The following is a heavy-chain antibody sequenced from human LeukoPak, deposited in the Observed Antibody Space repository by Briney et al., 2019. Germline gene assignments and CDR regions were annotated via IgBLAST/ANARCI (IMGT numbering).Heavy chain of an antibody. J-gene: IGHJ5*02. CDR2: INTDGTIT. V-gene: IGHV3-74*01. CDR3: LRDPAADGGS. D-gene: IGHD6-13*01. Sequence: PGGSLRLSCAASGFTFSNYWMHWVRQAPGTGPVWVSGINTDGTITRSADSVKGRFSISRDNAKNTLSLQMDSLRGEDTAVYYCLRDPAADGGSWGQGTLVIVSP. CDR1: GFTFSNYW.